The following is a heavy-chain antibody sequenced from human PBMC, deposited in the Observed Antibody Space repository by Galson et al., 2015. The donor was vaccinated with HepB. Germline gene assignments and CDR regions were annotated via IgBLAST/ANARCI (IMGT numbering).Heavy chain of an antibody. CDR1: GYIFTNYG. V-gene: IGHV1-18*01. CDR3: ARARYSTSPPDY. Sequence: SVKVSCKASGYIFTNYGITWVRQAPGQGLEWMGWISAYNGNTDYAQNLQGRVTMTTDTSTTTAYMELRSLRFDDAAVYYCARARYSTSPPDYWGQGTLVTVSS. D-gene: IGHD6-6*01. J-gene: IGHJ4*02. CDR2: ISAYNGNT.